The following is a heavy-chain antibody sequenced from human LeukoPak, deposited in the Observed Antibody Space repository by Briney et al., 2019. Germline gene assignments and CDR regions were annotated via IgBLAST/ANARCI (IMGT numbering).Heavy chain of an antibody. CDR3: ATTIFGVVIGAFDI. J-gene: IGHJ3*02. CDR2: IRYDGSNK. D-gene: IGHD3-3*01. Sequence: GGSLRLSCAASGFTFSSYGMHWVRQAPGKGLEGVAFIRYDGSNKYYADSAKDRFTISRDNSQNTLYLQMNSLRAEDTAVYYCATTIFGVVIGAFDIWGQGTMVTVSS. CDR1: GFTFSSYG. V-gene: IGHV3-30*02.